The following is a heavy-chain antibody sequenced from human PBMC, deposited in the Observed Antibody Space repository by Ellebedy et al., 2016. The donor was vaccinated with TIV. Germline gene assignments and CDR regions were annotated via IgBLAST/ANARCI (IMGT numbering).Heavy chain of an antibody. CDR2: IGRDGSEK. CDR3: AGDPSSGNNWYYYLDY. D-gene: IGHD6-13*01. CDR1: GFTFSTYW. V-gene: IGHV3-7*01. J-gene: IGHJ4*02. Sequence: GGSLRLXXVASGFTFSTYWMHWVRQAPGKGLEWVANIGRDGSEKYYVDSVKGRFTVSRDNAENSLYLQMNSLRDEDTAVYYCAGDPSSGNNWYYYLDYWGQGTLVTVSS.